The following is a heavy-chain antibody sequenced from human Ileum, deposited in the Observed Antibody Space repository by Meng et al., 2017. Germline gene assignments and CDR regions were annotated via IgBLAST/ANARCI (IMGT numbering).Heavy chain of an antibody. Sequence: GESLKISCAASGFKFGDYAMHWVRQTPGKGLEWISLISWEGGSRHYADSVRGRFTVSRDNGKNSLYLQMTSLRPEDTGFYYCAKDHMGCSGGSCHVLFEYWGPGTLVTVSS. CDR2: ISWEGGSR. D-gene: IGHD2-15*01. V-gene: IGHV3-43D*04. CDR1: GFKFGDYA. J-gene: IGHJ4*02. CDR3: AKDHMGCSGGSCHVLFEY.